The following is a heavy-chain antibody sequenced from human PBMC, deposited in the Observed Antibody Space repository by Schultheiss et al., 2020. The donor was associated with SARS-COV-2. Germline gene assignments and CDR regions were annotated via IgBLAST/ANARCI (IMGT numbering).Heavy chain of an antibody. CDR3: AREPDLHGYSSSWPDY. D-gene: IGHD6-13*01. CDR2: IKSKTDGGTT. V-gene: IGHV3-15*01. Sequence: GESLKISCAASGFTFSNAWMSWVRQAPGKGLEWVGRIKSKTDGGTTDYAAPVKGRFTISRDDSKTTLYLQMNSLRAEDTAVYYCAREPDLHGYSSSWPDYWGQGTPVTVSS. J-gene: IGHJ4*02. CDR1: GFTFSNAW.